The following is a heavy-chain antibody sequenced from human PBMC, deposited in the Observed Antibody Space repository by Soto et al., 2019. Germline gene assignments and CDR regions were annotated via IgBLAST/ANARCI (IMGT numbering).Heavy chain of an antibody. CDR3: ARDRDCSGGSCHEFDP. CDR1: GGSISSGGYY. V-gene: IGHV4-31*03. J-gene: IGHJ5*02. CDR2: IYYSGST. D-gene: IGHD2-15*01. Sequence: SETLSLTCTVSGGSISSGGYYWSWIRQHPGKGLEWIGYIYYSGSTYYNPSLKSRVTISVDTSKNQFSLKLSSVTAADTAVYYCARDRDCSGGSCHEFDPWGQGTLVTVSS.